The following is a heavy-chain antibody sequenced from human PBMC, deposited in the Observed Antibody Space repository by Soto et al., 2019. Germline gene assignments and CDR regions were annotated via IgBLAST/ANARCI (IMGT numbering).Heavy chain of an antibody. CDR2: IIPILGMT. CDR3: ACNTGITSAGTFDI. Sequence: QVQLVQSGAEVKKPGSSVKVSCRASGGTFSSYAISWVRQAPGQGLEWMGRIIPILGMTNYAQNFQGRVTITSDKSTSTAYMELNSLRSEDTAVYYCACNTGITSAGTFDIWGQGTMVTVS. CDR1: GGTFSSYA. V-gene: IGHV1-69*02. D-gene: IGHD6-13*01. J-gene: IGHJ3*02.